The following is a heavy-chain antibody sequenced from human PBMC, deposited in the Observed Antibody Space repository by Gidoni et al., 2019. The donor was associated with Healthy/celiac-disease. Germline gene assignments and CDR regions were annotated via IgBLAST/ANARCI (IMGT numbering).Heavy chain of an antibody. CDR3: AREEGVTTGYYYYGMDV. V-gene: IGHV4-30-4*01. Sequence: QVQLQESGPGLVKPSQTLSLTCTVSGGAISSGDYYWSWIRQPPGKGLEGSGYIYYSESTYYNPSLNSRVTILVDTSKNQFSLKLSSVTAADTAVYYCAREEGVTTGYYYYGMDVWGQGTTVTVSS. CDR1: GGAISSGDYY. J-gene: IGHJ6*02. CDR2: IYYSEST. D-gene: IGHD4-4*01.